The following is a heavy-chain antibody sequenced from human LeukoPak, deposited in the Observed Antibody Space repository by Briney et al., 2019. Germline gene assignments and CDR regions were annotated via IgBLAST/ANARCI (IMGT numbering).Heavy chain of an antibody. Sequence: PGGSLRLSCAASGFTVSSNYMSWVRQAPGKGLEWVSVIYSGGSTYYADSVKDRFTISRDNSKNTLYLQMNSLRAEDTAVYYCARDSMAVGGTGSDYWGQGTLVTVSS. CDR3: ARDSMAVGGTGSDY. CDR2: IYSGGST. D-gene: IGHD6-13*01. V-gene: IGHV3-53*01. J-gene: IGHJ4*02. CDR1: GFTVSSNY.